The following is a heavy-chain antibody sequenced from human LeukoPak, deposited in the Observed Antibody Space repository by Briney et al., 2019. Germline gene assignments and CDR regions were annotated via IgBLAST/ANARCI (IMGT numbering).Heavy chain of an antibody. CDR2: ISGSGDNT. Sequence: GGSLRLSCAASVLTFSSYAMTWVRQAPGQGLEGVSTISGSGDNTHYADSVEGRLSISRDNSKNTLYLQMNSVRVADTAVYYCGGAKFYYYGMDVWGQGTTVTVSS. CDR1: VLTFSSYA. V-gene: IGHV3-23*01. CDR3: GGAKFYYYGMDV. J-gene: IGHJ6*02. D-gene: IGHD1-26*01.